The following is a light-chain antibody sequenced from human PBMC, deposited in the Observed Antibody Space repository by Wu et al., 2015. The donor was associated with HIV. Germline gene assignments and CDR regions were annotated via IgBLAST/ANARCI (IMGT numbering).Light chain of an antibody. V-gene: IGKV3-11*01. CDR1: QSVSRF. J-gene: IGKJ2*01. CDR3: QQYNSYSG. Sequence: EIVLTQSPDTLSASPGERATLSCRASQSVSRFLAWYQHKPGQAPRVLIYDTSNRAAGIPTRFSGSGFGTDFTLTISSLEPEDFATYYCQQYNSYSGFGQGTKLEIK. CDR2: DTS.